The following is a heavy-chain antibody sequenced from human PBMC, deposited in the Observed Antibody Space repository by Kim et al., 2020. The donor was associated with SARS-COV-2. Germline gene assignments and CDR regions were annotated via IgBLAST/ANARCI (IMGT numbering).Heavy chain of an antibody. D-gene: IGHD5-18*01. CDR2: IIPILGIA. J-gene: IGHJ6*02. CDR3: ASERRYSYSFYYYGMDV. V-gene: IGHV1-69*04. Sequence: SVKVSCKASGGTFSSYAISWVRQAPGQGLEWMGRIIPILGIANYAQKFQGRVTITADKSTSKAYMELSSLRSEDTAVYYCASERRYSYSFYYYGMDVWGQGTTVTVSS. CDR1: GGTFSSYA.